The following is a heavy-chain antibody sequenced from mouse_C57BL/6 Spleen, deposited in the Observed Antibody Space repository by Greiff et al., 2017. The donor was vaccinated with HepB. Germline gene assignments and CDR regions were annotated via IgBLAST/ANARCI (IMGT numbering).Heavy chain of an antibody. CDR1: GFTFSDYG. D-gene: IGHD1-1*01. J-gene: IGHJ4*01. Sequence: EVKLVESGGGLVKPGGSLKLSCAASGFTFSDYGMHWVRQAPEKGLEWVAYISSGSSTIYYADTVKGRFTISRDNAKNTLFLQMTSLRSEDTAMYYCARKEYYYGSSSYAMDYWGQGTSVTVSS. CDR3: ARKEYYYGSSSYAMDY. CDR2: ISSGSSTI. V-gene: IGHV5-17*01.